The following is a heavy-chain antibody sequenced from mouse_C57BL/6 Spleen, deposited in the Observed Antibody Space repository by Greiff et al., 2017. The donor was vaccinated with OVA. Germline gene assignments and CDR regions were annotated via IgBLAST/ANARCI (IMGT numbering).Heavy chain of an antibody. CDR1: GYTFTSYW. CDR3: ARPHSGGFAY. CDR2: IDPSGSYT. Sequence: VQLQQPGAELVMPGASVKLSCKASGYTFTSYWMHWVKQRPGQGLEWIGEIDPSGSYTNYNQKFKGKSTLTVDKSSSTAYMQLSSLTSEDSAVYYCARPHSGGFAYWGQGTLVTVSA. V-gene: IGHV1-69*01. J-gene: IGHJ3*01.